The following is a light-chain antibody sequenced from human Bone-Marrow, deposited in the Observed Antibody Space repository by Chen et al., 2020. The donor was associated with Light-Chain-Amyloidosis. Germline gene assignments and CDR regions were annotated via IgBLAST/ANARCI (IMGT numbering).Light chain of an antibody. CDR2: DDS. J-gene: IGLJ3*02. Sequence: SYVLTQPSSVSVAPGQTATIACGGNNIGSTSVHWYQQTPGQAPLLVVDDDSDRPSGIPERLSGANSGNTATLTISWVEAGDDADYYCQVWDRSSDRPVFGGGTKLTVL. CDR3: QVWDRSSDRPV. V-gene: IGLV3-21*02. CDR1: NIGSTS.